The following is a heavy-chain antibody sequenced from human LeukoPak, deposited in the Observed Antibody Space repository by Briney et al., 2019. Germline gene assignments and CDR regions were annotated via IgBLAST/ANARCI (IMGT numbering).Heavy chain of an antibody. CDR2: ISASGVNT. D-gene: IGHD3-22*01. Sequence: PGGSLRLSCAASGFTFSTYAMTWVRQAPGKGLEWVSLISASGVNTYYADSVKGRFTISRDNSKNTLFLQMNSLRLEDTAVYFCARRDYYYDGIYYFPDWGRGTLVTVSS. CDR3: ARRDYYYDGIYYFPD. CDR1: GFTFSTYA. V-gene: IGHV3-23*01. J-gene: IGHJ4*02.